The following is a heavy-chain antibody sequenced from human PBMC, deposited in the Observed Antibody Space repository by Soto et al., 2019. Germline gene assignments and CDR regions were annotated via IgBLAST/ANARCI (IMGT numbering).Heavy chain of an antibody. J-gene: IGHJ4*02. CDR1: GGTFSSYA. V-gene: IGHV1-69*06. CDR3: ARSGGWALYSSPKFDY. CDR2: IIPIFGTA. Sequence: QVQLVQSGAEVKKPGSSVKVSCKASGGTFSSYAISWVRQAPGQGLEWMGGIIPIFGTANYAQKFQGRVTITADKSTSTAYMELSSLRSEDTAVYYSARSGGWALYSSPKFDYWGQGTLVTVSS. D-gene: IGHD6-13*01.